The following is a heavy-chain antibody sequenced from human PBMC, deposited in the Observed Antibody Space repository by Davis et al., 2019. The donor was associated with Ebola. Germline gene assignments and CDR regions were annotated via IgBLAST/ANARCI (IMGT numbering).Heavy chain of an antibody. CDR2: IRSKANSYAT. CDR1: GFTFSGSA. Sequence: GESLKISCAASGFTFSGSAMHWVRQASGKGLEWVGRIRSKANSYATAYAASVKGRFTISRDDSKNTAYLQMNSLRAEDTALYYCAKDVSVAGDSFDYWGQGTLVTVSS. CDR3: AKDVSVAGDSFDY. D-gene: IGHD6-19*01. V-gene: IGHV3-73*01. J-gene: IGHJ4*02.